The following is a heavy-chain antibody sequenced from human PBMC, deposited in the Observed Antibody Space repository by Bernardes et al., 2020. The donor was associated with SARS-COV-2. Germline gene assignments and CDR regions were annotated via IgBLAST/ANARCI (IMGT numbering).Heavy chain of an antibody. CDR1: GFTFSSYD. CDR2: IGTAGDT. D-gene: IGHD3-22*01. CDR3: ARDLFGEIVLVIKELQH. Sequence: GSLRLSSAASGFTFSSYDMHWVRQATGKGLEWVSAIGTAGDTYYPGSVKGRFTISRENAKNSLYLQMNSLRAGDTAVYYCARDLFGEIVLVIKELQHWGQGTLVTVSS. J-gene: IGHJ1*01. V-gene: IGHV3-13*01.